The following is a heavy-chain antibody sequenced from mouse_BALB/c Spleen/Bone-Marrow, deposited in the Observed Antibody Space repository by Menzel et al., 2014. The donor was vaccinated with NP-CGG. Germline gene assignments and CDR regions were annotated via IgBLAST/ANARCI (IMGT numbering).Heavy chain of an antibody. CDR1: GFAFSSFG. V-gene: IGHV5-17*02. D-gene: IGHD4-1*01. CDR2: ISSGSSII. J-gene: IGHJ2*01. CDR3: TRGGNWDDFDY. Sequence: EVQGVGSGGGLVQPGGSRKLSCAASGFAFSSFGMHWVRQAPEKGLEWVAYISSGSSIIYYADTVKGRLTISRDDPKNTLFLQMTSLRSEDTAMYYCTRGGNWDDFDYWGQGTTLTVSS.